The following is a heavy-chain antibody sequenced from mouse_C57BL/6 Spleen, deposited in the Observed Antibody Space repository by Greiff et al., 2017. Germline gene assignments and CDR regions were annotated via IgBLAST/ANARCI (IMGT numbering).Heavy chain of an antibody. J-gene: IGHJ4*01. CDR2: INPNYGTT. CDR3: ARSIYDGYSLYAMDY. D-gene: IGHD2-3*01. Sequence: EVKLMESGPELVKPGASVKISCKASGYSFTDYNMNWVKQSNGKSLEWIGVINPNYGTTSYNQKFKGKATLTVDQSSSTAYMQLNSLTSEDSAVYYCARSIYDGYSLYAMDYWGQGTSVTVSS. CDR1: GYSFTDYN. V-gene: IGHV1-39*01.